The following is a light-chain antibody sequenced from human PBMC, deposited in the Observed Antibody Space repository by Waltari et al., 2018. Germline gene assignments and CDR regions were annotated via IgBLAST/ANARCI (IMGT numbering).Light chain of an antibody. CDR3: KHYNSYWA. J-gene: IGKJ1*01. Sequence: DIQMTQSPSTLSASVGDRVTITCRASQSISTWLASYQQKPGKAPQVLIYKASSLESGVPSRFSGSGSGTEFTRTISSLQPDDFATYYCKHYNSYWAFGQGTKVEIK. CDR1: QSISTW. CDR2: KAS. V-gene: IGKV1-5*03.